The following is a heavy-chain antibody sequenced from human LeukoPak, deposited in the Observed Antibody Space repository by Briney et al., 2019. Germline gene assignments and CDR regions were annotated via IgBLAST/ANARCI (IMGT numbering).Heavy chain of an antibody. V-gene: IGHV4-59*08. CDR3: ARRYDSTLYYYYYMDV. D-gene: IGHD3-22*01. CDR2: IYYSGSA. J-gene: IGHJ6*03. CDR1: GGSISSYY. Sequence: PSETLSLTCTVSGGSISSYYWSWIRHPPGKGLEWIGYIYYSGSANYNPSLKSRVTISVDTSKNQFSLKLSSVTAADTAVYYCARRYDSTLYYYYYMDVWGKGTTVTVSS.